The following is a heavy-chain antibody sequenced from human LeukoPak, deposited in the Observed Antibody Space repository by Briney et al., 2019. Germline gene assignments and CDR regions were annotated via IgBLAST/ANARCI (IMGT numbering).Heavy chain of an antibody. D-gene: IGHD3-10*01. J-gene: IGHJ3*02. CDR3: TRSTDPTPYYGSGSYLTTTTNDI. CDR1: GFTFSGSA. CDR2: IRSKANSYAT. V-gene: IGHV3-73*01. Sequence: PGGSLRLSCAASGFTFSGSAMHWVRQASGKGLEWVGRIRSKANSYATAYAASVKGRFTISRDDSKNTAYLQMNSLKTEDTAVYYCTRSTDPTPYYGSGSYLTTTTNDIWGQGTMVTVSS.